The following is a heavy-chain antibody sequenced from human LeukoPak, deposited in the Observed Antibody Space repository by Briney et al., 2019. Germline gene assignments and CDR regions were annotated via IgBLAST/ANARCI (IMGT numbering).Heavy chain of an antibody. CDR2: LYYSGTT. J-gene: IGHJ6*02. CDR3: ARLARLTTVGDYDYYSMDV. Sequence: PSETLSLTCRVSAGSISGYGWSWIRQPPGKGLEWIGDLYYSGTTSYNPSLWSRLTMSVDTSKNQLSLKLTSVTAADTAVYYCARLARLTTVGDYDYYSMDVWGQGTTVTVSS. V-gene: IGHV4-59*08. D-gene: IGHD4-23*01. CDR1: AGSISGYG.